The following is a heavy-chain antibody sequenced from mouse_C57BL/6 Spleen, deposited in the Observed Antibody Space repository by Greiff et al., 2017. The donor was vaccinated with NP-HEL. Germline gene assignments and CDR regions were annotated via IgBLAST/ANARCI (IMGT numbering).Heavy chain of an antibody. CDR3: ARGDYYYYAMDY. V-gene: IGHV1-82*01. D-gene: IGHD1-1*01. CDR2: IYPGDGDT. CDR1: GYAFSSSW. Sequence: VQLQQSGPELVKPGASVKISCKASGYAFSSSWMNWVKQRPGKGLEWIGRIYPGDGDTNYNGKFKGKATLTADKSSSTAYMQLSSLTSEDSAVYFCARGDYYYYAMDYWGQGTSVTVSS. J-gene: IGHJ4*01.